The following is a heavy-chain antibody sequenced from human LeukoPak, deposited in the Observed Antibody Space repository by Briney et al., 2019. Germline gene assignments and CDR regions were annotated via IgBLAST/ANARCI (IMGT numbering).Heavy chain of an antibody. J-gene: IGHJ4*02. CDR2: INHSGST. CDR3: ARAKDYFDLFDY. V-gene: IGHV4-34*01. Sequence: PSETLSLTCAVYGGSFRGYYWSWIRQPPGKGLEWIGEINHSGSTNYNPSLKSRVTISVDTSKNQFSLKLSSVTAADSAVYYCARAKDYFDLFDYWGQGTLVTVSS. CDR1: GGSFRGYY. D-gene: IGHD2/OR15-2a*01.